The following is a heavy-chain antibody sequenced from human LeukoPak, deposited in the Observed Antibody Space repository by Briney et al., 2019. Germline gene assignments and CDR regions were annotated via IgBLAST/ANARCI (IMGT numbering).Heavy chain of an antibody. J-gene: IGHJ4*02. CDR3: TRDFPGVPQAIDY. D-gene: IGHD1-1*01. CDR1: GFTFSSYS. CDR2: INSDGSST. Sequence: PGGSLRLSCAASGFTFSSYSMHWVRQAPGKGLVWVSRINSDGSSTSYADSVKGRFTISRDNAKNTLYLHMNSLRAEDTAVYYCTRDFPGVPQAIDYWGQGTLVTVSS. V-gene: IGHV3-74*01.